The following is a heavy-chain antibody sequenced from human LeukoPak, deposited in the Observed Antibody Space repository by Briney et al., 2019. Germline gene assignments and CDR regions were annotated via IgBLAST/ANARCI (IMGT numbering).Heavy chain of an antibody. D-gene: IGHD6-19*01. CDR2: ISSSGDYM. CDR3: ARGGSGWPLDV. V-gene: IGHV3-21*01. Sequence: GGSLRLSCAASGFTFSGYSVNWVRQPPRKGLEWVSSISSSGDYMYYADSVKGRFIISRDNAKNSLYPQMNSLRAEDTAVFYCARGGSGWPLDVWGKGTTVTVSS. CDR1: GFTFSGYS. J-gene: IGHJ6*04.